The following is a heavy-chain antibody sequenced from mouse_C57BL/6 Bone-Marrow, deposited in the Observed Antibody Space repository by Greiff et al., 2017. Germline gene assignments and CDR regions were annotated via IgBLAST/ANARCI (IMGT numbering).Heavy chain of an antibody. CDR3: AEEGFYSNDVYWYFDV. D-gene: IGHD2-12*01. V-gene: IGHV1-9*01. J-gene: IGHJ1*03. CDR2: IFPGSGST. CDR1: GYTFTGYW. Sequence: VKLQESGAELMKPGASVKLSCKATGYTFTGYWIEWVKQRPGHGLEWIGEIFPGSGSTNYNEKFKGKATFTADTSSNTAYMQLSSLTTGDTAIYYGAEEGFYSNDVYWYFDVWGKGTTVTVSS.